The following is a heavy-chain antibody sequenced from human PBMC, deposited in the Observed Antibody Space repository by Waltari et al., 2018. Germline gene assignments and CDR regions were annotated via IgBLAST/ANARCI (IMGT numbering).Heavy chain of an antibody. J-gene: IGHJ4*02. CDR2: RRGSGGDT. D-gene: IGHD3-10*01. V-gene: IGHV3-23*01. CDR3: AKSLGDTYGRYPMDY. Sequence: EVQLLESGGGLVQPGGSLRLSCAASGFTFSGYTMTWVRQAPGKGLEWVSTRRGSGGDTYYADAVKGRFTISRDNSRNTLYLQMNTLRAGDTAVYYCAKSLGDTYGRYPMDYWGQGTLVTVAS. CDR1: GFTFSGYT.